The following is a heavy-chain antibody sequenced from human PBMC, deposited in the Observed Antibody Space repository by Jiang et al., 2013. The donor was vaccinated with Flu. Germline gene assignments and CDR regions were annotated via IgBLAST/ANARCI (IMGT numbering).Heavy chain of an antibody. Sequence: EVKKPGASVKVSCKASGYTFTNYGISWVRQAPGQGLEWVGWIGASNGDTNYAQKLKGRVTMTTDTSTSTAHMELRGLRSDDTAVYYCARRSLDYWGQGTLVTVSS. V-gene: IGHV1-18*04. CDR1: GYTFTNYG. J-gene: IGHJ4*02. D-gene: IGHD3-10*01. CDR3: ARRSLDY. CDR2: IGASNGDT.